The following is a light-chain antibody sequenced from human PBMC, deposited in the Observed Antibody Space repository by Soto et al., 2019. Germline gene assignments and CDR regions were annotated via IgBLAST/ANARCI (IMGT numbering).Light chain of an antibody. CDR1: QSIGHW. Sequence: DIKLTQSPSTLSASVGDRVTITCRASQSIGHWLAWYQQIPGKAPKLLIYRASSLQSGVPSRFSGSGSGTEFTLTISSLQPDDFATYYCQQYNTYSWTFGQGTKVAIK. CDR2: RAS. J-gene: IGKJ1*01. CDR3: QQYNTYSWT. V-gene: IGKV1-5*03.